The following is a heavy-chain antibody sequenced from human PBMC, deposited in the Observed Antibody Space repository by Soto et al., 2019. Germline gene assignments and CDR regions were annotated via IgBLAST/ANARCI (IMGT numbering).Heavy chain of an antibody. J-gene: IGHJ5*02. CDR3: ARERSITMVRGVPSLNWFDP. CDR1: GYTFTGYY. Sequence: GASVKVSCKASGYTFTGYYMHWVRQAPGQGLEWMGWINPNSGGTNYAQKFQGRVTMTSDTSISTAYMSLSRLRSDDTAVYYCARERSITMVRGVPSLNWFDPWGQGTLVTVSS. CDR2: INPNSGGT. V-gene: IGHV1-2*02. D-gene: IGHD3-10*01.